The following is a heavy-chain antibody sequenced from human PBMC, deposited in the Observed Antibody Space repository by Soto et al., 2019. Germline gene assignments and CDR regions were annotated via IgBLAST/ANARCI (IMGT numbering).Heavy chain of an antibody. Sequence: GSLRLSCAASGFTFSSYAMSWVRQAPGKGLEWVSAISGSGGSTYYAGSVKGRFTISRDNSKNTLYLQMNSLRAEDTAVYYCAKDINMVLRFLEWPRPYGMDVWGQGTTVTVSS. CDR3: AKDINMVLRFLEWPRPYGMDV. CDR1: GFTFSSYA. J-gene: IGHJ6*02. D-gene: IGHD3-3*01. CDR2: ISGSGGST. V-gene: IGHV3-23*01.